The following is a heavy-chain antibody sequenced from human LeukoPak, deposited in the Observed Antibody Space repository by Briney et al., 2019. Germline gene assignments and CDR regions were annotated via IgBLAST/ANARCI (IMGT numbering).Heavy chain of an antibody. CDR3: ARDPSPPWVHWVYFGY. D-gene: IGHD7-27*01. CDR2: INPSGGST. Sequence: ASVKVSCKASGYTFTSYYMHWVRQAPGQGLEWMGIINPSGGSTSYAQKFQGRVTMTRDTSTSTVYMELSSLRSEDTAVYYCARDPSPPWVHWVYFGYWGQGTLVTVSS. J-gene: IGHJ4*02. CDR1: GYTFTSYY. V-gene: IGHV1-46*01.